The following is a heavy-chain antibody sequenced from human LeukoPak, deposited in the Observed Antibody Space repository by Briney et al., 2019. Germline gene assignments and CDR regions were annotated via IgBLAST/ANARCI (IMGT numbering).Heavy chain of an antibody. CDR1: GGTFSSYA. CDR2: IIPIFGTA. Sequence: SVKVSCKASGGTFSSYAISWVRQASGQGLEWMGVIIPIFGTANYAQKFQGRVTITTDESTSTAYMELSSLRSEDTAVYYCASGIWITIFGVVTPGPFDYWGQGTLVTVSS. CDR3: ASGIWITIFGVVTPGPFDY. D-gene: IGHD3-3*01. V-gene: IGHV1-69*05. J-gene: IGHJ4*02.